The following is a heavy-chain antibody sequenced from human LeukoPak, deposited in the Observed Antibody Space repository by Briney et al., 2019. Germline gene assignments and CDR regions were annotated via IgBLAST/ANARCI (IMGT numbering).Heavy chain of an antibody. D-gene: IGHD4-11*01. CDR2: IYYSGST. V-gene: IGHV4-39*07. J-gene: IGHJ5*02. Sequence: SETLSLTCTVSGDSIGNSVYYWGWIRQPPGKGLEWIGSIYYSGSTYYNPSLKSRVTISVDTSKNQFSLKLSSVTAADTAVYYCASTTTAEVENWFDPWGQGTLVTVSS. CDR1: GDSIGNSVYY. CDR3: ASTTTAEVENWFDP.